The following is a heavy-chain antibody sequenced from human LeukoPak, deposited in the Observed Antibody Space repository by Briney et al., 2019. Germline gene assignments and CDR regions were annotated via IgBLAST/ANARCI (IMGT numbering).Heavy chain of an antibody. J-gene: IGHJ4*02. D-gene: IGHD5-18*01. CDR3: AREHVDTPTSDH. Sequence: PSETLSLTCTVSVGSISSYYWSWIRQPAGKGLEWIGRIYTSGSTNYNPSLKSRVTMSVDTSKNQFSLNLSSVTAADTAVYYCAREHVDTPTSDHWGQGTLVTVSS. CDR2: IYTSGST. CDR1: VGSISSYY. V-gene: IGHV4-4*07.